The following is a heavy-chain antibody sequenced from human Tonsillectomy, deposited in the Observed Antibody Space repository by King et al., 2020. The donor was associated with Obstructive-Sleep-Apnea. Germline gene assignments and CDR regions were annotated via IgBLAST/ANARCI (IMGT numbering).Heavy chain of an antibody. CDR1: GGSINSYY. CDR2: ISYSGST. J-gene: IGHJ4*02. CDR3: ARDRVGRDAYNRFDY. V-gene: IGHV4-59*01. Sequence: HVQLQESGPGLVKPSETLSLTCTVSGGSINSYYWCWIRQTPGKGLEWIGYISYSGSTNYNPSLKSRVTISVDTSKNQFSLKLSSVTAADTAVYYCARDRVGRDAYNRFDYWGQGTLVTVSS. D-gene: IGHD5-24*01.